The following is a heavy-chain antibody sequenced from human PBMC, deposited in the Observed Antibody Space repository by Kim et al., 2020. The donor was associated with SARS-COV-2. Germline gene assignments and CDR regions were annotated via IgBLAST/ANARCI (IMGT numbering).Heavy chain of an antibody. CDR1: GGTFSSYA. CDR3: AREGCGTTSCPYYYYGMDV. D-gene: IGHD2-2*01. CDR2: IIPLFGRT. Sequence: SVKVSCKASGGTFSSYAISWVRQAPGQGLEWMGGIIPLFGRTDYAQKFQGRLTITADESTSTAYMELSSLRSADTALYYCAREGCGTTSCPYYYYGMDVWGQGTTVTVSS. J-gene: IGHJ6*02. V-gene: IGHV1-69*13.